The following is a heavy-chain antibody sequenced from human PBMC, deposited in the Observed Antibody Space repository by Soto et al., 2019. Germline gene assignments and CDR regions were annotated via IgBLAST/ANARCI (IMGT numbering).Heavy chain of an antibody. CDR1: GGTFSSYA. Sequence: QVQLVQSGAEVKKPGSSVKVSCKASGGTFSSYAISWVRQAPGQGLEWMGGIIPIFGTANYAQKVQGRVTITADESTSTAYMELSSLRSEDTAVYYCARPLTTVTTGDYYYYGMDVWGQGTTVTVSS. V-gene: IGHV1-69*01. J-gene: IGHJ6*02. CDR3: ARPLTTVTTGDYYYYGMDV. D-gene: IGHD4-17*01. CDR2: IIPIFGTA.